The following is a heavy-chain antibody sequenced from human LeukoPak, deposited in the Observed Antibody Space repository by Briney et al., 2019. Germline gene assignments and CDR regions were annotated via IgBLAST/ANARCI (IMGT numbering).Heavy chain of an antibody. J-gene: IGHJ4*02. CDR3: AKARANYYSSGSPDFHF. Sequence: GGSLRLSCAASGFTVSSKYMSWVRQAPGKGLEWVSAISGSGGSTYYADSVKGRFTISRDNSKDTMYLQMNSLRAEDTAVYYCAKARANYYSSGSPDFHFWGQGTLVTVSS. CDR1: GFTVSSKY. CDR2: ISGSGGST. D-gene: IGHD3-10*01. V-gene: IGHV3-23*01.